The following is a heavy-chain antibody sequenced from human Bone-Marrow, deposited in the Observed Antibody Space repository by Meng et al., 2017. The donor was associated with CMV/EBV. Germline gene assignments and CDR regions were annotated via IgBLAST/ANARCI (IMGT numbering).Heavy chain of an antibody. Sequence: GGSLRLSCAASGLSFSRSWMTWVRQAPGKGLEWVANIKEDGGETHYVDSVKGRFIISRDNTGNSLYLQMNSLRVEDTAMYYCARDLGWFRIDPWGQGTLVTVSS. CDR1: GLSFSRSW. CDR2: IKEDGGET. J-gene: IGHJ5*02. V-gene: IGHV3-7*01. CDR3: ARDLGWFRIDP. D-gene: IGHD6-19*01.